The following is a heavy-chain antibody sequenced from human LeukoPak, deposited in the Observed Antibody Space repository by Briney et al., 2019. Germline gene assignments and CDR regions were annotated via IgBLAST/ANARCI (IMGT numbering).Heavy chain of an antibody. D-gene: IGHD3-10*01. Sequence: GGSLRLSCAAPGFTFSSYAMSWVRQAPGKGLEWVSAISGSGGSTYYADSVKGRFTISRDNSKNTLYLQMNSLRAEDTAVYYCAKYAGVYYGSGSYYNYWGQGTLVTVSS. J-gene: IGHJ4*02. CDR1: GFTFSSYA. V-gene: IGHV3-23*01. CDR2: ISGSGGST. CDR3: AKYAGVYYGSGSYYNY.